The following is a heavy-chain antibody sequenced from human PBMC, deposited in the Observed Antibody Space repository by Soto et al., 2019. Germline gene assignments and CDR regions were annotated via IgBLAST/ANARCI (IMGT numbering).Heavy chain of an antibody. CDR3: ARGTMDDPREATINLGYYYSYGMDV. V-gene: IGHV1-69*13. CDR2: IIPIFGTA. D-gene: IGHD5-12*01. J-gene: IGHJ6*02. CDR1: GGTFSSYA. Sequence: ASVKVSCKASGGTFSSYAISWVRQAPGQGLEWMGGIIPIFGTANYAQKFQGRVTITADESTSTAYMELSSLRSEDTAVYYCARGTMDDPREATINLGYYYSYGMDVWGQGTTVTVSS.